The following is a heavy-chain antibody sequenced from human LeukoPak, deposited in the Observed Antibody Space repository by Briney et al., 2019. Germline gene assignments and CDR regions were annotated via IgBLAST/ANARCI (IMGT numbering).Heavy chain of an antibody. CDR2: VYYSGST. D-gene: IGHD5-12*01. J-gene: IGHJ4*02. V-gene: IGHV4-39*07. CDR1: GDSMGTTTDY. Sequence: SETLSLTCTVSGDSMGTTTDYWGWIRQPPGKGLEWIGSVYYSGSTYYNPSLRRRFTISMDTSKNQFSLKVSLVTAADTARYFCAREIRGYGDTGHDTKYFDYWGQGVRVTVS. CDR3: AREIRGYGDTGHDTKYFDY.